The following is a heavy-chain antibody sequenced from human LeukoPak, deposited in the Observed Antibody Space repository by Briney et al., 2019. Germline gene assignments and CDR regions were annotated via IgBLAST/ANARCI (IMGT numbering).Heavy chain of an antibody. Sequence: GGSLRLSCAASGFTFSTYTMTWVRQAPGKGLEWVSAISGSGGSTYYADSVKGRFTISRDNSKNTLYLQMNSLRAEDTAVYYCARDYTGGWNDYWGQGIRVTVSS. CDR1: GFTFSTYT. CDR3: ARDYTGGWNDY. V-gene: IGHV3-23*01. D-gene: IGHD7-27*01. J-gene: IGHJ4*02. CDR2: ISGSGGST.